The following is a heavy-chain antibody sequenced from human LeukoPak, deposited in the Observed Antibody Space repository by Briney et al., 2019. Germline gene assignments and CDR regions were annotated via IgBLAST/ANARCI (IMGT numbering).Heavy chain of an antibody. D-gene: IGHD3-22*01. V-gene: IGHV3-66*02. CDR1: GFSVNYNY. CDR3: ARGSGQAPYYSDSSGYGY. CDR2: LYSSGST. Sequence: GGSLRLSCAASGFSVNYNYMSWVRQAPGKGLEWVSVLYSSGSTYYADSVKGRFSISRDNSKNTLYLQMNSLRTEDTAVYYCARGSGQAPYYSDSSGYGYWGQGTLVTVSS. J-gene: IGHJ4*02.